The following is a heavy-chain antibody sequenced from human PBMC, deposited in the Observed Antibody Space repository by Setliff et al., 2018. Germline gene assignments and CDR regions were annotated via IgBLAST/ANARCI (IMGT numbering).Heavy chain of an antibody. CDR3: ARGGGISYRPSSSWYILDY. CDR1: SGSFSGYY. CDR2: INHSGST. Sequence: SETLSLTCAVYSGSFSGYYWSWIRQPPGKGLEWVGEINHSGSTTYNPSLKSRVTISVDTSKKQFSLKLISVNAADTAVYYCARGGGISYRPSSSWYILDYWGQGTLVTVSS. J-gene: IGHJ4*02. V-gene: IGHV4-34*01. D-gene: IGHD6-13*01.